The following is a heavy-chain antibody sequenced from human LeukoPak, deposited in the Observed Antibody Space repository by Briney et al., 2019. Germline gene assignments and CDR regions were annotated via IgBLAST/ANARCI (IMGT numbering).Heavy chain of an antibody. J-gene: IGHJ4*02. V-gene: IGHV4-61*02. CDR2: IYTTGST. D-gene: IGHD3-22*01. CDR3: ARVTTGGYYNC. CDR1: GRSISSGTYY. Sequence: SQTLSLTCTVSGRSISSGTYYWPWPRHPAGKGLEWIGRIYTTGSTNYNPSLKTRFTMSTDTSKNQFSLKLSSVTAADTAVYYCARVTTGGYYNCWGQGTLVTVSS.